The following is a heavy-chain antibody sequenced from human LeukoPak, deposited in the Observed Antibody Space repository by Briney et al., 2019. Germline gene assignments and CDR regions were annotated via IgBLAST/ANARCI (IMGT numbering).Heavy chain of an antibody. CDR1: GGTFSSYA. V-gene: IGHV1-69*06. CDR3: ARGPEGYYYYYYMDV. Sequence: SVKVSCKASGGTFSSYAISWVRQAPGQGLEWMGGIIPIFGTANYAQKFQGRVTITADKSTSTAYMELSSLRSEDTAVYYCARGPEGYYYYYYMDVWGKGTTVTVSS. J-gene: IGHJ6*03. CDR2: IIPIFGTA.